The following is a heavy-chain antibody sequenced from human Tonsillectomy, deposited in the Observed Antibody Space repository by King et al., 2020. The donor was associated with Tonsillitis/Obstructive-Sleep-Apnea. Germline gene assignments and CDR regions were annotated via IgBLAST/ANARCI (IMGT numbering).Heavy chain of an antibody. V-gene: IGHV3-23*04. CDR3: AKDQRAARLVCYFDY. CDR1: GFTFSSYA. Sequence: VQLVESGGGLVQPGGSLRLSYAASGFTFSSYAMSWVRQAPGKGLEWVTAISGSGGSTYYADSVKGRFTISRDNSKNTLYLQMNSLRAEETAVYYCAKDQRAARLVCYFDYWGQGTLVTVSS. J-gene: IGHJ4*02. D-gene: IGHD6-25*01. CDR2: ISGSGGST.